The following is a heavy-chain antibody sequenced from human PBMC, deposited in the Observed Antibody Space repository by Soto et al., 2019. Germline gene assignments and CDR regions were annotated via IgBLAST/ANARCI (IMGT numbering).Heavy chain of an antibody. CDR1: GFTFSSYS. CDR3: ARDQPYYDFWSGYEGRGGMDV. V-gene: IGHV3-21*01. Sequence: EVQLVESGGGLVKPGGSLRLSCAASGFTFSSYSMNWVRQAPGKGLEWVSSISSSSSYIYYADSVKGRFTISRDNAKNSLYLQMNSLRAEDTAVYYCARDQPYYDFWSGYEGRGGMDVWGQGTTVTVSS. J-gene: IGHJ6*02. CDR2: ISSSSSYI. D-gene: IGHD3-3*01.